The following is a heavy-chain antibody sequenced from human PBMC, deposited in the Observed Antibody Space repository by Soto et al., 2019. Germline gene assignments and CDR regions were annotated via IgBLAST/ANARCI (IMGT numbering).Heavy chain of an antibody. CDR3: TRGSSIAGLYYGMDV. CDR2: NYYSGIT. J-gene: IGHJ6*02. D-gene: IGHD6-6*01. V-gene: IGHV4-31*02. Sequence: SETLSLTCTVSGGSISSGGYYWTWIRQHPGKGLEWIGYNYYSGITYYNPSLKSRVTISLDTSKNQFSLKLSSVTAADTAVYYCTRGSSIAGLYYGMDVWGQGTTVTVS. CDR1: GGSISSGGYY.